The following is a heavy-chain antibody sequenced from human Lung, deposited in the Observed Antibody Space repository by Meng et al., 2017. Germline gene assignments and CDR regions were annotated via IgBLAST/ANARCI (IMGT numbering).Heavy chain of an antibody. CDR1: GGSFSDYY. V-gene: IGHV4-34*01. Sequence: GQLQQGGAGLLKPSATLSLPCVVSGGSFSDYYWSWIRQPPGKGLEWIGEINHSGSTNYNPSLESRATISVDTSQNNLSLKLSSVTAADSAVYYCARGPTTMAHDFDYWGQGTLVTVSS. CDR2: INHSGST. J-gene: IGHJ4*02. CDR3: ARGPTTMAHDFDY. D-gene: IGHD4-11*01.